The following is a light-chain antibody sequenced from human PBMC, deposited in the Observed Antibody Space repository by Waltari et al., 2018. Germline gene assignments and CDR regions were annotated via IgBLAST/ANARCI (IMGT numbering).Light chain of an antibody. V-gene: IGKV3-20*01. CDR1: QSVSSS. J-gene: IGKJ2*01. CDR2: GAS. Sequence: EIVLTQSPDTLSLSPGERATLSCRASQSVSSSLAWYQQKPGQAPRPLFYGASKRATGIPDRFSGSGSGTDFTLTISRLEPEDFVVYYCLQYLSSPHTFGQGTKLEIK. CDR3: LQYLSSPHT.